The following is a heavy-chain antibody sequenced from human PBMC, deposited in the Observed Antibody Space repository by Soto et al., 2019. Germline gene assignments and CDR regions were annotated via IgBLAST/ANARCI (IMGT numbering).Heavy chain of an antibody. CDR3: ARGAPYYDFWSGYFLGP. CDR1: GGSISSGGYY. J-gene: IGHJ5*02. Sequence: TLSLTCTVSGGSISSGGYYWSWIRQHPGKGLEWIGYIYYSGSTYYNPSLKSRVTISVDPSKNQFSLKLSSVTAADTAVYYCARGAPYYDFWSGYFLGPWGQGTLVTVSS. V-gene: IGHV4-31*03. D-gene: IGHD3-3*01. CDR2: IYYSGST.